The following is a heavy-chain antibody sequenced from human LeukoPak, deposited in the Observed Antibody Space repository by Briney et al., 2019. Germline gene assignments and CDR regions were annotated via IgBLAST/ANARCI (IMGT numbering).Heavy chain of an antibody. Sequence: GGSVRLSCAASGFTFSSYSMNWVREAPGKGLEGVSYISSSSSYIYYADSVMGRFTISRDNSKNTLYLQMNSVRAEETAGSKRTKAAAAMVPLCDYWGQGTLVTVSS. CDR3: TKAAAAMVPLCDY. CDR2: ISSSSSYI. J-gene: IGHJ4*02. CDR1: GFTFSSYS. V-gene: IGHV3-21*04. D-gene: IGHD5-18*01.